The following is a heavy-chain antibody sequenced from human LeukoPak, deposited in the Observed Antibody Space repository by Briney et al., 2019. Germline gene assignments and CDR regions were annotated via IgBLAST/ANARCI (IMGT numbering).Heavy chain of an antibody. Sequence: GGSLRLSCAASGFTFGSYGMHWVRQAPGKGLEWVAVISYDGSNKYYADSVKGRFTISRDNSKNTLYLQMNSLRAEDTAVYYCAKEGYCSGGSCYYFDYWGQGTLVTVSS. V-gene: IGHV3-30*18. D-gene: IGHD2-15*01. CDR2: ISYDGSNK. CDR1: GFTFGSYG. CDR3: AKEGYCSGGSCYYFDY. J-gene: IGHJ4*02.